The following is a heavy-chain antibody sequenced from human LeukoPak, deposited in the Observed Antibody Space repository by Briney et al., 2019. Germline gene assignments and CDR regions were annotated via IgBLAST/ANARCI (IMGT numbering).Heavy chain of an antibody. CDR1: GYSFTSYC. D-gene: IGHD3-22*01. J-gene: IGHJ4*02. CDR3: ARHSRGVYCDSSGRTGDY. CDR2: IYPGDSDT. V-gene: IGHV5-51*01. Sequence: GESLKISCKGSGYSFTSYCIGWVRQMPGKGLEWMGIIYPGDSDTRYSPSFQGQVTISADKSISTAYLQWSSLKASDTAMYYCARHSRGVYCDSSGRTGDYWGQGTLVTVSS.